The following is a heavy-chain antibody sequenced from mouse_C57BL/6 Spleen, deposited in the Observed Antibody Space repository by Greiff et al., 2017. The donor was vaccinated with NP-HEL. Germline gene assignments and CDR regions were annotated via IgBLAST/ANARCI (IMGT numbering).Heavy chain of an antibody. Sequence: EVQLQQSGPELVKPGASVKISCKASGYSFTDYNMNWVKQSNGKSLEWIGVINPNYGTTSYNQKFKGKATFTVDQSSSTAYMQLNSLTSEDSAVYYCARSAQLGRRGYFDVWGTGTTVTVSS. CDR2: INPNYGTT. D-gene: IGHD4-1*02. CDR1: GYSFTDYN. V-gene: IGHV1-39*01. CDR3: ARSAQLGRRGYFDV. J-gene: IGHJ1*03.